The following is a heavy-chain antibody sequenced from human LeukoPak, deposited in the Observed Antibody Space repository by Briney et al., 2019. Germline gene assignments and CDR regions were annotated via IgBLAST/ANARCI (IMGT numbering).Heavy chain of an antibody. D-gene: IGHD3-10*01. CDR1: GITLSNYA. CDR2: LGGGGGGT. Sequence: PGGSRRLSCVVSGITLSNYAMSWVRQAPGKGLEWVSGLGGGGGGTKYADSVKGRFTISRDNSKNTLYLQMNSLRAEDTAVYFCAKRGVVIRGFLIGFHTKAYYFDSWGQGILVTVSS. V-gene: IGHV3-23*01. J-gene: IGHJ4*02. CDR3: AKRGVVIRGFLIGFHTKAYYFDS.